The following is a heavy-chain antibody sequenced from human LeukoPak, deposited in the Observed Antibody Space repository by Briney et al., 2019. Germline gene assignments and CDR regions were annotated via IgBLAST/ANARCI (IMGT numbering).Heavy chain of an antibody. D-gene: IGHD3-22*01. CDR2: ISSSSYI. V-gene: IGHV3-21*01. J-gene: IGHJ4*02. CDR3: ARFPHYYDSSGYPNHDY. CDR1: GFTLSSYS. Sequence: GGSLRLSCAASGFTLSSYSMNWVRQAPGKGLEWVSSISSSSYIYYADSVKGRFTISRDNAKNSLYLQMNSLRAEETAVYYCARFPHYYDSSGYPNHDYWGQGTLVTVSS.